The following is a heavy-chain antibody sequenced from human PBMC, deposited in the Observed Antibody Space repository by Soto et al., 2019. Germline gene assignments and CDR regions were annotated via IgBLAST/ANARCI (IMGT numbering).Heavy chain of an antibody. CDR1: GFTFNIYG. J-gene: IGHJ4*02. Sequence: VKLVESGGGVVQPGGSLRLSCAASGFTFNIYGMHWVRQAPDKGLEWVALISYDGSNQYYADSVKGRFTISRDNSKNTLLLQMNSLRADDTAVYYCAKDQASGQGSFDSGGQGTLVTVSS. V-gene: IGHV3-30*18. CDR2: ISYDGSNQ. CDR3: AKDQASGQGSFDS.